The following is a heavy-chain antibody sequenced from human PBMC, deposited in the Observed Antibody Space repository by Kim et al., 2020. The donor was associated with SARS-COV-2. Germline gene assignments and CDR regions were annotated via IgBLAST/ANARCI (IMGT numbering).Heavy chain of an antibody. Sequence: SETLSLTCAVYGGSFSGYYWSWIRQPPGKGLEWIGEINHSGSTNYNPSLKSRVTISVDTSKNQFSLKLSSVTAADTAVYYCARGFLTVATIKSRWFDPWGQGTLVTVSS. J-gene: IGHJ5*02. CDR1: GGSFSGYY. D-gene: IGHD5-12*01. CDR2: INHSGST. CDR3: ARGFLTVATIKSRWFDP. V-gene: IGHV4-34*01.